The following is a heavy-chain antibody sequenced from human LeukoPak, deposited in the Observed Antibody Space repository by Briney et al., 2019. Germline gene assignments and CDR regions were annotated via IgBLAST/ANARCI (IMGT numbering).Heavy chain of an antibody. CDR2: INPYNGNT. CDR1: GYTFTTYG. D-gene: IGHD4-17*01. V-gene: IGHV1-18*01. J-gene: IGHJ4*02. CDR3: AREIYGRFDF. Sequence: ASVKLSCKASGYTFTTYGISWVRQAPGQGLEWMGWINPYNGNTNYAQKFQGRVTLTTDTSTSTAYMDLRSLRSDDTAMYYCAREIYGRFDFWGQGTLVTVSS.